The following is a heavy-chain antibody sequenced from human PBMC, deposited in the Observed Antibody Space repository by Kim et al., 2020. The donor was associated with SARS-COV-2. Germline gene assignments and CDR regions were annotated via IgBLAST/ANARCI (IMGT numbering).Heavy chain of an antibody. V-gene: IGHV3-23*01. Sequence: GGSLRLSCGASGFTFSTYAMSWVRQAPGKGLEWVSGISGGGSTNYADSVKGRFSISRDNSRNMVYLQMNNLRVEDTAVYYCAKSLYGGLYYWGQGTLVTV. CDR3: AKSLYGGLYY. J-gene: IGHJ4*02. CDR2: ISGGGST. CDR1: GFTFSTYA. D-gene: IGHD4-17*01.